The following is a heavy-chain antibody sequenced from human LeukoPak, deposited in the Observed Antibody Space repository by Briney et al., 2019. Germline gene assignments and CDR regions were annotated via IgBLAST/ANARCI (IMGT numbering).Heavy chain of an antibody. V-gene: IGHV1-18*01. CDR2: TSAYNGNT. J-gene: IGHJ6*02. CDR3: ARTEYQLLFISGGMDV. Sequence: GASVKVSCKASGYTFTSYGISWVRQAPGQGLEWMGWTSAYNGNTNYAQKLQGRVTMTTDTSTSTAYMELRSLRSDDTAVYYCARTEYQLLFISGGMDVWGQGTTVTVSS. CDR1: GYTFTSYG. D-gene: IGHD2-2*01.